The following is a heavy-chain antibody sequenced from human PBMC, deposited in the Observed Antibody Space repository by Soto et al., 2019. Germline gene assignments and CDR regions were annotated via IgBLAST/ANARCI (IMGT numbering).Heavy chain of an antibody. CDR2: IIPIFGTA. CDR1: GGTFSSYA. V-gene: IGHV1-69*01. D-gene: IGHD4-17*01. J-gene: IGHJ6*02. Sequence: QVQLVQSGAEVKKPGSSVKVSCKASGGTFSSYAISWVRQAPGQGLEWMGGIIPIFGTANYAQKFQGRVTITADESTSTAYMELSSLRSEDTAVYYFAREMTTVTHYYYYGMDVWGQGTTVTVSS. CDR3: AREMTTVTHYYYYGMDV.